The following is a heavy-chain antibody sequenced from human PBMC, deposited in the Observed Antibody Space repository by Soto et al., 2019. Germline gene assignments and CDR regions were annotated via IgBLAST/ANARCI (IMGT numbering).Heavy chain of an antibody. CDR2: ISYDGSNK. Sequence: PGGSLRLSCAASGFTFSSHAMHWVRQAPGKGLEWVAVISYDGSNKYYADSVKGRFTISRDNSKNTLYLQMNSLRAEDTAVYYCARELYDSSGYYYINWFDPWGQGTLVTVSS. CDR3: ARELYDSSGYYYINWFDP. J-gene: IGHJ5*02. V-gene: IGHV3-30-3*01. CDR1: GFTFSSHA. D-gene: IGHD3-22*01.